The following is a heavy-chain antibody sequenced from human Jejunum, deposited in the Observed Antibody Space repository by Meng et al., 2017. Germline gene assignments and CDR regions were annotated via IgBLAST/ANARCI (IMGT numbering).Heavy chain of an antibody. CDR2: MHQSGSS. D-gene: IGHD1-7*01. Sequence: HVPLQGSGPGLVWPCGSLSLTCAVSGCFSSFYMWSGLRQPPGKGLEWIGEMHQSGSSNYNPSLKSRLTMSVDESKNHFSLNLNSVTAADTAVYYCARGWKYAWFNWGQGTLVTVSS. CDR3: ARGWKYAWFN. J-gene: IGHJ4*02. V-gene: IGHV4-4*02. CDR1: GCFSSFYM.